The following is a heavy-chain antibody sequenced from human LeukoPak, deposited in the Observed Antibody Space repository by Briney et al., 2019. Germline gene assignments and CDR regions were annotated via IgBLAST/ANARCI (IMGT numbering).Heavy chain of an antibody. CDR1: GGSISSSSYY. J-gene: IGHJ4*02. D-gene: IGHD3-22*01. CDR2: IYYSGST. CDR3: AVYYYDSSGYYFRDY. Sequence: SETLSLTCTVSGGSISSSSYYWDWIRQSPGKGLEWIGSIYYSGSTYYNPSLKSRVTISVDTSKNQFSLKLSSVTAADTAVYYCAVYYYDSSGYYFRDYWGQGTLVTLSS. V-gene: IGHV4-39*01.